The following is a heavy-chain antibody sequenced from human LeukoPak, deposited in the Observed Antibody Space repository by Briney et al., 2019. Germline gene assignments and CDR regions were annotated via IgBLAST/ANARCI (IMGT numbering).Heavy chain of an antibody. CDR1: AFTFSSYG. J-gene: IGHJ6*03. D-gene: IGHD5-12*01. CDR2: TRYVGSNK. CDR3: AKMPEWLRFRYYYYYMDL. V-gene: IGHV3-33*06. Sequence: PARSLTLSCAASAFTFSSYGMHWVRPAPGKGLEWVAATRYVGSNKSYKHSGKGRLTISRDNSKNTLYLQMSSLRAEDTAVYYCAKMPEWLRFRYYYYYMDLWGKGTRVTVSS.